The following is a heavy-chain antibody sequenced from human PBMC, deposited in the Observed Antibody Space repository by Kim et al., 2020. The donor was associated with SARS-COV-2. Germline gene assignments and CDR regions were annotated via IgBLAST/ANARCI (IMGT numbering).Heavy chain of an antibody. Sequence: SETLSLTCTVSGGSISSSRYYWGWIRQPPGKGLEGLGRSYYSGSTYYNPSLKSRVTISVDTAKNQFSLKLSSVTAADTAVYYCARQGRYFVRLGAFDIWGQGTMVTVSS. CDR1: GGSISSSRYY. J-gene: IGHJ3*02. V-gene: IGHV4-39*01. CDR2: SYYSGST. D-gene: IGHD3-9*01. CDR3: ARQGRYFVRLGAFDI.